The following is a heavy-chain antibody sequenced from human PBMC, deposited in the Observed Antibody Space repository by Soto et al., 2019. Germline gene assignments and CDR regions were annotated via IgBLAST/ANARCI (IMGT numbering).Heavy chain of an antibody. CDR2: INSDGSIT. CDR3: ARGGATTWH. J-gene: IGHJ4*02. V-gene: IGHV3-74*01. D-gene: IGHD1-26*01. CDR1: GFTFSDYW. Sequence: GGSLRLSCAASGFTFSDYWMNWVRQVPGKGLVWLSRINSDGSITGYADSVKGRFTISRENAKNTLYLQMCNLRVEDTAVYFCARGGATTWHWGLGTLVTVSS.